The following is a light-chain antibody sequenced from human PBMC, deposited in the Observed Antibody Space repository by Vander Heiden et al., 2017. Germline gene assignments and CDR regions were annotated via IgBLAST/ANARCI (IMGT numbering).Light chain of an antibody. CDR1: RSISSW. V-gene: IGKV1-5*03. J-gene: IGKJ2*01. CDR3: QQYNSYPYT. CDR2: KAS. Sequence: DIHMTQSPSTLSASVGDRATITCRASRSISSWLAWYQQKPGRTPKLLMYKASSLESGVPSRFSSGGAGTEFTLTISSLQPDDFATYYCQQYNSYPYTFGQGTKLEIK.